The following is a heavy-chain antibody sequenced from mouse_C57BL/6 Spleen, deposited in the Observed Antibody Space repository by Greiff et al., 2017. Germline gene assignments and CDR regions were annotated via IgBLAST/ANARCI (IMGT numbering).Heavy chain of an antibody. CDR1: GYAFSSSW. CDR2: IYPGDGDT. Sequence: QVQLQQSGPELVKPGASVQISCKASGYAFSSSWMNWVKQRPGKGLEWIGRIYPGDGDTNYNGKFKGKATLTADKSSSTAYMQLSSLTSEDSAVYFCAREGVYYAMDYWGQGTSVTVSS. J-gene: IGHJ4*01. CDR3: AREGVYYAMDY. V-gene: IGHV1-82*01.